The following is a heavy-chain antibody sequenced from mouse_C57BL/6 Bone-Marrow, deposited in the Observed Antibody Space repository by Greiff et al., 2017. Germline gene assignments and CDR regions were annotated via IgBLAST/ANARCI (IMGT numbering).Heavy chain of an antibody. D-gene: IGHD1-1*01. J-gene: IGHJ1*03. CDR2: ISYSGST. Sequence: EVKVVESGPGLAKPSQTLSLTCSVTGYSITSDYWNWIRKFPGNKLEYIGYISYSGSTYYYPSLKSRISIARDTTKNQYYLQLNSVTTEDTATYYCARYLRDWYFDVWGTGTTVTVSS. V-gene: IGHV3-8*01. CDR1: GYSITSDY. CDR3: ARYLRDWYFDV.